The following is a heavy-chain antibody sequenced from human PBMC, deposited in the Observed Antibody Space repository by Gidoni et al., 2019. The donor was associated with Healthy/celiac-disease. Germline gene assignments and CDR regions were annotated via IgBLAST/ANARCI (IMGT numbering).Heavy chain of an antibody. CDR2: ISPVDSDT. J-gene: IGHJ4*02. CDR3: ARSAYYYDSSGYCFDY. Sequence: EVQLVQSGAEVKKPGESLKISCKGSGYSFPSYWIGWVRQMPGKGLEWMGIISPVDSDTRYSPSFQGQVTISADKSISTAYLQWSSLKASDTAMYYCARSAYYYDSSGYCFDYWGQGTLVTVSS. CDR1: GYSFPSYW. D-gene: IGHD3-22*01. V-gene: IGHV5-51*01.